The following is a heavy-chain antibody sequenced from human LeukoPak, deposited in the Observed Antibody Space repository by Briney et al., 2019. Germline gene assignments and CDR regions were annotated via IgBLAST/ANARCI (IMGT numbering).Heavy chain of an antibody. D-gene: IGHD1-26*01. CDR1: GYTFTGYY. J-gene: IGHJ4*02. CDR3: ASYSGSYSSDFDY. Sequence: ASVKVSCKASGYTFTGYYMHWVRQAPGQGLEWMGWINPNSGGTNYAQKFQGRVTLTRDTSISTAYMELSRLRSDDTAVYYCASYSGSYSSDFDYWGQGPLVPVSS. V-gene: IGHV1-2*02. CDR2: INPNSGGT.